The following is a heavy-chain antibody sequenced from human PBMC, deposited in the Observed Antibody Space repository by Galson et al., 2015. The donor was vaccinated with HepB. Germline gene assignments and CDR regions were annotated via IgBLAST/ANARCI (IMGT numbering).Heavy chain of an antibody. Sequence: TLSLTCTVSGDSINSYYWSWIRQPPGKGLEWIGYIYYSGSTNYNPSLKSRVTISVDTSKNQFSLKLSSVTAADTAVYYCARCPTIAKPWGRSNWFDPWGQGTLVTVSS. D-gene: IGHD3-16*01. J-gene: IGHJ5*02. CDR1: GDSINSYY. V-gene: IGHV4-59*01. CDR3: ARCPTIAKPWGRSNWFDP. CDR2: IYYSGST.